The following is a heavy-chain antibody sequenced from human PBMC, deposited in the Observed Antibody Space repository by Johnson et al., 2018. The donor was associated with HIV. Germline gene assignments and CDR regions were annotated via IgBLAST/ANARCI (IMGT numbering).Heavy chain of an antibody. V-gene: IGHV3-66*02. CDR2: VYSGGTT. Sequence: MQLVESGGGVVQPGGSLRLSCAASGFTVSSNYMSWVRQAPGKGLESVSVVYSGGTTHYADSVKGRSTISRDNSKNTLYLQMNSLRAEDTAVYYCTRRSPYDAFDIWGQGTMVTVSS. J-gene: IGHJ3*02. CDR1: GFTVSSNY. CDR3: TRRSPYDAFDI.